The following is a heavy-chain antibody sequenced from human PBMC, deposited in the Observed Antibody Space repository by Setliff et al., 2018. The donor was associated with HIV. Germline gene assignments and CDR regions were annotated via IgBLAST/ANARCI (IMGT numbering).Heavy chain of an antibody. CDR2: IDHSGST. J-gene: IGHJ4*02. D-gene: IGHD2-2*01. CDR1: GGSFSGYH. Sequence: SETLSLTCAVYGGSFSGYHWSWIRQSPGKGLEWIGEIDHSGSTDDNPSLKSRVTISVDTSKNQFSLKLSSVSAADTAVYYCARAHPIVPTGLVSFYFDHWGQGTLVTVSS. CDR3: ARAHPIVPTGLVSFYFDH. V-gene: IGHV4-34*01.